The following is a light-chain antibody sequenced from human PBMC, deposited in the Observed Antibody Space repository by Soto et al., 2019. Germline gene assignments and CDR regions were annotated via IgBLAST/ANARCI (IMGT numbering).Light chain of an antibody. CDR1: SSDVGGYNY. Sequence: QRALTQPASVFESPGQSITISCTGTSSDVGGYNYVSWYQQHPGKAPKLMIYEVSNRPSGVSNRFSGSKSGNTASLTISGLQAEDEADYYCSSYTSSSTFYVFGTGTKVTVL. V-gene: IGLV2-14*01. CDR2: EVS. CDR3: SSYTSSSTFYV. J-gene: IGLJ1*01.